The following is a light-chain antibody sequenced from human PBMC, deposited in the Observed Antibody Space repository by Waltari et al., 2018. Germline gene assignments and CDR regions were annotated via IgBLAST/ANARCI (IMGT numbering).Light chain of an antibody. V-gene: IGKV1-39*01. CDR2: AAF. J-gene: IGKJ1*01. Sequence: DIQMTQSPSSLSASVGDRVTISCRASQTISNYLNWYQQKPGKAPKVLIYAAFTLRSGVPSRFSGSGSGTDFTLTISSLQPEDFATYYCQQSYGSPRTFGQGTKVEIK. CDR3: QQSYGSPRT. CDR1: QTISNY.